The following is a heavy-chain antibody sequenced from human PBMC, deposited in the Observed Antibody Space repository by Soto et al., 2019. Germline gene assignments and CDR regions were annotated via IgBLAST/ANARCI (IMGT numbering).Heavy chain of an antibody. CDR1: GFSLSDSRVG. Sequence: QVTLTESGPVLVKPTETLTLTCTVSGFSLSDSRVGVSWIRQPPGRALEWLAHIFSSDEKAYSLCLMRRLTITKDTSKSQGVRTVTIVGPVYTATYYCARFTTGGDRNSWFDPWGQGTVVTVPS. CDR3: ARFTTGGDRNSWFDP. J-gene: IGHJ5*02. D-gene: IGHD2-21*02. CDR2: IFSSDEK. V-gene: IGHV2-26*01.